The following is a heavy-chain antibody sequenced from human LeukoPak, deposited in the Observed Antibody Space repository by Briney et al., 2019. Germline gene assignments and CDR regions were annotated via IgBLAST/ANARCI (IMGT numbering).Heavy chain of an antibody. V-gene: IGHV3-48*03. CDR3: ARGVNYYDSSGYYFSY. J-gene: IGHJ4*02. D-gene: IGHD3-22*01. Sequence: PGGSLRLSCAASGFTFSSYEMNWVRQAPGKGLEWVPYISSSGSSIYYADSVKGRFTIPRDNAKNSLYLQMNSLRAEDTAVYNCARGVNYYDSSGYYFSYWGQGTLVTVSS. CDR2: ISSSGSSI. CDR1: GFTFSSYE.